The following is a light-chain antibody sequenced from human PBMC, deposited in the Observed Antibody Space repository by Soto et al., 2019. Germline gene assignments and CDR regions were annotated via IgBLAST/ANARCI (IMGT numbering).Light chain of an antibody. CDR2: DVN. J-gene: IGLJ2*01. CDR3: CSYAGSFTVV. V-gene: IGLV2-11*01. Sequence: QSVLTQPHSVSGSPGQSVTISCTGTSSDVGNYNYVSWYQQHPGKAPKLMIYDVNKRPSGVPDRFSGSKSGNTASLTISGLRAEDEADYYCCSYAGSFTVVFGGGTKLTVL. CDR1: SSDVGNYNY.